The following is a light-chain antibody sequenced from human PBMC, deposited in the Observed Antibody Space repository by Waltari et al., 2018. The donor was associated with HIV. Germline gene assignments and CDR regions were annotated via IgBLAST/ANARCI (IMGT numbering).Light chain of an antibody. J-gene: IGLJ2*01. CDR2: YDI. V-gene: IGLV3-21*04. CDR3: QVWDGDSNHVV. CDR1: NIGRQT. Sequence: SYMLTQPPSASVAPGETARITCEGDNIGRQTVKWYQQKAGQAPVLVIYYDIDRPSGIPERFSGSNSDNTATLTISRVEAGDEADYYCQVWDGDSNHVVFGGGTKLTVL.